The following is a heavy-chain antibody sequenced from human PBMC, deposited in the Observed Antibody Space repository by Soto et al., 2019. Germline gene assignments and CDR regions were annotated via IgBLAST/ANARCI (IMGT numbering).Heavy chain of an antibody. V-gene: IGHV3-21*01. J-gene: IGHJ6*02. D-gene: IGHD2-2*02. CDR1: GFTFSSYS. CDR2: ISSSSSYI. Sequence: GGSLRLSCAASGFTFSSYSMNWVRQAPGKGLEWVSSISSSSSYIYYADSVKGRITISRDNAKNSLYLQMNSLRAEDTAVYYCAREVVPAAIGGRYGMDVWGQGTTVTVSS. CDR3: AREVVPAAIGGRYGMDV.